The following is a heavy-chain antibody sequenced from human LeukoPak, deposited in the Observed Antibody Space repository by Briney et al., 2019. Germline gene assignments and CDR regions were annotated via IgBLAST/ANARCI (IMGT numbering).Heavy chain of an antibody. CDR2: IYYSGST. V-gene: IGHV4-59*08. D-gene: IGHD5-18*01. CDR1: GGSISSYY. J-gene: IGHJ6*02. CDR3: ARGGYSYGYVYSYYYYGMDV. Sequence: SETLSLTCTVSGGSISSYYWSWIRQPPGKGLEWIGYIYYSGSTNYNPSLKSRVTISVDTSKNQFSLKLSSVTAADTAVYYCARGGYSYGYVYSYYYYGMDVWGQGTTVTVSS.